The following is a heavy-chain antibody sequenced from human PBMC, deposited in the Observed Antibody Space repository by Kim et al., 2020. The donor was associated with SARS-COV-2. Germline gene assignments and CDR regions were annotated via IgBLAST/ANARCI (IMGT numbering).Heavy chain of an antibody. D-gene: IGHD1-7*01. J-gene: IGHJ4*02. V-gene: IGHV4-59*01. CDR3: ARERTTSSRSDYFDY. Sequence: PTLKSRVTISVAASKNQFSLKLSSVTAADTAVYYCARERTTSSRSDYFDYWGQGTLVTVSS.